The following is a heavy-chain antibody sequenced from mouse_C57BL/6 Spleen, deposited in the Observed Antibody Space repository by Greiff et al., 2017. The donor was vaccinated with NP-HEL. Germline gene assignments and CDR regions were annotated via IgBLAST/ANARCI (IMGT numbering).Heavy chain of an antibody. CDR3: ARRWGSSPLDY. CDR2: IYPGSGNT. D-gene: IGHD1-1*01. Sequence: QVQLQQSGAELVRPGASVKLSCKASGYTFTDYYINWVKQRPGQGLEWIARIYPGSGNTYYNEKFKGKATLTAEKSSSTAYMQLSSLTSEDSAVYFCARRWGSSPLDYWGQGTTLTVSS. CDR1: GYTFTDYY. V-gene: IGHV1-76*01. J-gene: IGHJ2*01.